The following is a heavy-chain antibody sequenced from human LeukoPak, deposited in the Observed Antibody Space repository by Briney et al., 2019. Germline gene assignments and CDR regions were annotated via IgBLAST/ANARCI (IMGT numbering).Heavy chain of an antibody. CDR2: INHSGST. CDR3: ANRGGLVGY. Sequence: SETLSLTCAVYGGSFSGYYWSWIRQPPGKGLEWIGEINHSGSTNYNPSLKSRVTMSVDTSKNQFSLELTSVTAADTAVYYCANRGGLVGYWGQGALVTVSS. D-gene: IGHD1-26*01. V-gene: IGHV4-34*01. J-gene: IGHJ4*02. CDR1: GGSFSGYY.